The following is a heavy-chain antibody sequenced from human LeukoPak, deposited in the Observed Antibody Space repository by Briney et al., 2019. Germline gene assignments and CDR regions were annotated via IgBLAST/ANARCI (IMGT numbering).Heavy chain of an antibody. CDR3: ASHDYGDLNDAFDI. D-gene: IGHD4-17*01. V-gene: IGHV3-23*01. Sequence: HPGGSLRLSCAASGFTFSSYAMSWVRQAPGKGLEWVSVISGSGGSRYYADSVKGRFTISRDNSKNTLYLQMNSLRAEDTAVYYCASHDYGDLNDAFDIWGQGTMVTVSS. CDR2: ISGSGGSR. CDR1: GFTFSSYA. J-gene: IGHJ3*02.